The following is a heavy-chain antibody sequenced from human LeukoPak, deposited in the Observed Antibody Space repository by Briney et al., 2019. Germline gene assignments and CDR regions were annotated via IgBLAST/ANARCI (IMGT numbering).Heavy chain of an antibody. J-gene: IGHJ4*02. CDR1: GFTFSSYA. CDR2: ISYDGSNK. D-gene: IGHD6-19*01. V-gene: IGHV3-30-3*01. CDR3: ARDNGGYSSGFGRYYFDY. Sequence: GRSLRLSCAASGFTFSSYAMHWVRQAPGKGLEWVAVISYDGSNKYYADSVKGRFTISRDNSKNTLYLQMNSLRAEDTAVYYCARDNGGYSSGFGRYYFDYWGQGTLVTVSS.